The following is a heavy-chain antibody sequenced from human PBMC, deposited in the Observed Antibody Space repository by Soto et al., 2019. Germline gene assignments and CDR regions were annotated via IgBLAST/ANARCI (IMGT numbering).Heavy chain of an antibody. Sequence: SQTLSLTCAISGDSVSSNSAAWNWIRQSPSRGLEWLGRTYYRSKWYNDYAVSVKSRITINPDTSKNQFSLQLNSVTPEDTAVYYFARGLNCSSTSCFYYYYGMDVWGQGTTVTVSS. V-gene: IGHV6-1*01. CDR3: ARGLNCSSTSCFYYYYGMDV. D-gene: IGHD2-2*01. CDR2: TYYRSKWYN. J-gene: IGHJ6*02. CDR1: GDSVSSNSAA.